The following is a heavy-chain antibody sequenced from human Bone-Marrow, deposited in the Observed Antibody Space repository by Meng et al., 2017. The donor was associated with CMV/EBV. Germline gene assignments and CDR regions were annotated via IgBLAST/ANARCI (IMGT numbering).Heavy chain of an antibody. CDR2: INPNSGGT. V-gene: IGHV1-2*02. D-gene: IGHD2-2*01. Sequence: ASVKVSCKASGYTFTGYYMHWVRQAPGQGLEWMGWINPNSGGTNYAQKFQGRATMTRDTSISTAYMELSRLRSDDTAVYYCARAGKITSYRFDPWGQGTLVTVSS. J-gene: IGHJ5*02. CDR3: ARAGKITSYRFDP. CDR1: GYTFTGYY.